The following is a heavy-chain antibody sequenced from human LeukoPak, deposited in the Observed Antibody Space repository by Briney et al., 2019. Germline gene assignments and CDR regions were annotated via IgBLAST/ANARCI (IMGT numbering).Heavy chain of an antibody. CDR1: GGSISSGGYY. V-gene: IGHV4-30-2*01. CDR3: ARGSNAYFDY. Sequence: SETLSLTCTVSGGSISSGGYYWSWIRQPPGKGLEWIGYIYHSGSTYYNPSLKSRVTISVDTSKNQFSLKLSSVTAADTAVYYCARGSNAYFDYWGQGTLVTVSS. CDR2: IYHSGST. D-gene: IGHD4-11*01. J-gene: IGHJ4*02.